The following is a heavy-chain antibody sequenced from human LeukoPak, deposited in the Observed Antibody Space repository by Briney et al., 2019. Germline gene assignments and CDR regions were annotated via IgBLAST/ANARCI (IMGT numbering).Heavy chain of an antibody. CDR3: ARHILTGPFDP. D-gene: IGHD3-9*01. Sequence: GASVKVSCKAAGYTLAGYYMHWVRQAPGQGLEWMGWINPNSGGTNYAQKFQGRVTMTRDTSISTAYMELSRLRSDDTAVYYCARHILTGPFDPWGQGTLVTVSS. J-gene: IGHJ5*02. CDR2: INPNSGGT. V-gene: IGHV1-2*02. CDR1: GYTLAGYY.